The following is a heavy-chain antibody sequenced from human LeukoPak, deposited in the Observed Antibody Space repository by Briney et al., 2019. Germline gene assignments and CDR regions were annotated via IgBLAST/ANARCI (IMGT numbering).Heavy chain of an antibody. CDR1: GGSVSSGSYY. V-gene: IGHV4-61*01. J-gene: IGHJ4*02. CDR3: GRGPCYSSGWSIDY. D-gene: IGHD6-19*01. Sequence: SETLSLTCTVSGGSVSSGSYYWSWIRQPPGKGLEWIGYIYYSGSTNYNPSLKSRVTISVDTSKNQFSLKLSSVTAADTAVYYCGRGPCYSSGWSIDYWGQGTLVTVSS. CDR2: IYYSGST.